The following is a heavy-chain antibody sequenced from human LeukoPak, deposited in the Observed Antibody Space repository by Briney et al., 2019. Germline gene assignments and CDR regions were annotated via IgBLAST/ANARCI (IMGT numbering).Heavy chain of an antibody. CDR1: GYSFTSGHY. CDR3: ARGFRNGPFDC. V-gene: IGHV3-20*04. J-gene: IGHJ4*02. D-gene: IGHD2-8*01. Sequence: PSETLSLTCSVSGYSFTSGHYWGWIRQPPGEGLEWVSGINRNGGSTDYADSVKGRFTISRDNAKNSHFLQMNSLRVEDTALYYCARGFRNGPFDCWGQGTLVTVSS. CDR2: INRNGGST.